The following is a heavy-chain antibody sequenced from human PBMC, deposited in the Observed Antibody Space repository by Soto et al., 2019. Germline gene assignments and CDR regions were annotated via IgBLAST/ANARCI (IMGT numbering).Heavy chain of an antibody. J-gene: IGHJ6*02. CDR1: GYSFNSYW. D-gene: IGHD3-10*01. Sequence: GESLMISCKGSGYSFNSYWIGWVRQMPGKVLEWMGIIYPGDSDTRYSPSFQGQVTISADKSISTAYLQWSSLKASDTAMYYCAGGGVRGVITRTRDYYGMDVWGQGTTVTSP. CDR3: AGGGVRGVITRTRDYYGMDV. V-gene: IGHV5-51*01. CDR2: IYPGDSDT.